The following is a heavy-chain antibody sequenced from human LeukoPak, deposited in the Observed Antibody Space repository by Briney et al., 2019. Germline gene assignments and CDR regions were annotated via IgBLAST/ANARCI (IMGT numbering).Heavy chain of an antibody. CDR1: GFTFSSYS. V-gene: IGHV3-21*01. Sequence: GGSLRLSCAASGFTFSSYSMNWVRQAPGKGLEWVSSISSSSSYIYYADSVKGRFTISRDNAKNSLYLQMNSLRAEDTAVYYCARMYYDFWSGYYQDYWGQGTLVTVSS. CDR2: ISSSSSYI. D-gene: IGHD3-3*01. J-gene: IGHJ4*02. CDR3: ARMYYDFWSGYYQDY.